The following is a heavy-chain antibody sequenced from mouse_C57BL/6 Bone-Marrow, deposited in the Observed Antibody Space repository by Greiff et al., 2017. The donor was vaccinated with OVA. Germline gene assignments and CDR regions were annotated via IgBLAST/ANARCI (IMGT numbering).Heavy chain of an antibody. D-gene: IGHD4-1*01. V-gene: IGHV1-81*01. J-gene: IGHJ4*01. CDR1: GYTFTSYG. Sequence: QVQLQQSGAELARPGASVKLSCKASGYTFTSYGISWVKQRPGQGLAWIGEIYPRSGNTYYNEKFKGKATLTADKSSSTAYMELRSLTSEDSAVYFCARIGSDYYAMDYWGQGTAVTVSS. CDR2: IYPRSGNT. CDR3: ARIGSDYYAMDY.